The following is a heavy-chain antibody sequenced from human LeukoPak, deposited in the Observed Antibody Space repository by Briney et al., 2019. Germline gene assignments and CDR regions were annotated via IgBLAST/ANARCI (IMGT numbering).Heavy chain of an antibody. Sequence: GGSLRLSCAASGFTFSDYSMNWVRQTPRKGLEWVSCISGSGSYIYYADSLRGRFTISRDNAKNSLILQVNSLRAEDTAVYYCVRERFHGSGAPKFDFWGRGTLVTVSS. V-gene: IGHV3-21*06. J-gene: IGHJ4*02. D-gene: IGHD3-10*01. CDR2: ISGSGSYI. CDR1: GFTFSDYS. CDR3: VRERFHGSGAPKFDF.